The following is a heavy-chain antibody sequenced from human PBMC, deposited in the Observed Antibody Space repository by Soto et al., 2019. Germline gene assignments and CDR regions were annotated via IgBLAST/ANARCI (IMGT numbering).Heavy chain of an antibody. CDR3: ARDSHGSGSLGGSRKYYYYMDV. CDR1: GYTFTSYG. CDR2: ISAYNGNT. D-gene: IGHD3-10*01. Sequence: ASVKVSCKASGYTFTSYGISWVRQAPGQGLEWMGWISAYNGNTNYAQKLQGRVTMTTDTSTSTAYMELRSLRSDDTAVYYCARDSHGSGSLGGSRKYYYYMDVWGKGTTVTVSS. V-gene: IGHV1-18*01. J-gene: IGHJ6*03.